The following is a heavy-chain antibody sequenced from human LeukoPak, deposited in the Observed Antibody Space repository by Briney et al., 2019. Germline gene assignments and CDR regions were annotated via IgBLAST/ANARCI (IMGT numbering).Heavy chain of an antibody. D-gene: IGHD3-22*01. Sequence: PGGSLRLSCAASGFTFSSYAMSWVRQAPGKGLEWVSAISGSGGSTCYADSVKGRFTISRDNSKNTLYLQMNSLRAEDTAVYYCAKDTRVYDSSGYYSAWGQGTLVTVSS. CDR3: AKDTRVYDSSGYYSA. J-gene: IGHJ5*02. CDR1: GFTFSSYA. V-gene: IGHV3-23*01. CDR2: ISGSGGST.